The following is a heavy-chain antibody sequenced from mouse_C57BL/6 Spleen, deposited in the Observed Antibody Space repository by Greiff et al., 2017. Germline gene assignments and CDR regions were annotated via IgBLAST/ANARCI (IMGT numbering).Heavy chain of an antibody. CDR2: IRSKSNNYAT. J-gene: IGHJ4*01. V-gene: IGHV10-1*01. Sequence: EVQLVESGGGLVQPKGSLKLSCAASGFSFNTYAMNWVRQAPGKGLEWVARIRSKSNNYATYYADSVKDRFTISRDDSESMLYLQMNNLKTEDTAMYYCVRLTGHAMDYWGQGTSVTVSS. CDR3: VRLTGHAMDY. CDR1: GFSFNTYA. D-gene: IGHD4-1*01.